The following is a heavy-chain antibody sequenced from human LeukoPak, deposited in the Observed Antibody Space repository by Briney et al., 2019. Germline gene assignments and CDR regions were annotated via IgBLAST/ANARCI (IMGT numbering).Heavy chain of an antibody. CDR1: GFTFSSYW. J-gene: IGHJ3*02. CDR3: ARGTRRGYSGYGDADAFDI. V-gene: IGHV3-74*01. D-gene: IGHD5-12*01. CDR2: INSDGSST. Sequence: PGGSLRLSCAVSGFTFSSYWMHWVRQAPGKGLVWVSRINSDGSSTSYADSVKGRFTISRDNAKNTLYLQMNSLRAEDTAVYYCARGTRRGYSGYGDADAFDIWGQGTMVTVSS.